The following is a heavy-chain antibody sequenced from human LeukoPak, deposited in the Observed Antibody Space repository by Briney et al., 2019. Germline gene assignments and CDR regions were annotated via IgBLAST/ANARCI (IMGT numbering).Heavy chain of an antibody. V-gene: IGHV3-64*01. CDR1: GFTFSSYA. D-gene: IGHD6-19*01. J-gene: IGHJ6*02. CDR3: ARAGSGWYSMDV. Sequence: GGSLILSCAASGFTFSSYAMHWIRQAPGKGLEYVSVMSSNGGITYYANSVKGRFTISRDNSKNTLYLQMGSLRAEDMAVYYCARAGSGWYSMDVWGQGTTVTVSS. CDR2: MSSNGGIT.